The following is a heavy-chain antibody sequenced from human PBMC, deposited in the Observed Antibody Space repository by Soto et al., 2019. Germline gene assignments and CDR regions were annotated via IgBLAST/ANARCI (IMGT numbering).Heavy chain of an antibody. CDR2: ISYDGSNK. CDR1: GFTFSSYG. V-gene: IGHV3-30*18. D-gene: IGHD3-16*01. J-gene: IGHJ3*02. CDR3: AKNRLGSRPGAFDI. Sequence: GGSLRLSCAASGFTFSSYGMHWVRQAPGKGLEWVAVISYDGSNKYYADSVKGRFTISRDNSKNTLYLQMNSLRAEDTAVYYCAKNRLGSRPGAFDIWGQGTMVTVSS.